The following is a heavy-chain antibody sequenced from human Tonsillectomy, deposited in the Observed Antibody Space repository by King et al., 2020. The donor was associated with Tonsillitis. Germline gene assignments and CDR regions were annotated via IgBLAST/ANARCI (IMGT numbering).Heavy chain of an antibody. CDR2: ISSSSSYR. Sequence: VQLVESGGGLVKPGGSLRLSCAASGFTFSSYSMNWVRQAPGKGLEWVSSISSSSSYRYYADSVKGRLPISRDNAKNSLYLQMNSLRAEDTAVYYCASQYYYAFDIWGQGTMVTVSS. V-gene: IGHV3-21*01. CDR1: GFTFSSYS. CDR3: ASQYYYAFDI. D-gene: IGHD2/OR15-2a*01. J-gene: IGHJ3*02.